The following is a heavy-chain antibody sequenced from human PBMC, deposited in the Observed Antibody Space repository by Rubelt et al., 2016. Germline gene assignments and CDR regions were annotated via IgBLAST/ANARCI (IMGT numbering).Heavy chain of an antibody. CDR2: INHSGST. V-gene: IGHV4-34*01. CDR1: GGSFSGYY. Sequence: QVQLQQWGAGLLKPSETLSLTCAVYGGSFSGYYWSWIRQPPGKGLEWIGEINHSGSTNYNPSLKSRVTISVDRSKNQFSLKLSSVTAVDTAVYYCARGRRGSSSWLGRDYYGMDVWGQGTTVTVSS. CDR3: ARGRRGSSSWLGRDYYGMDV. D-gene: IGHD6-13*01. J-gene: IGHJ6*02.